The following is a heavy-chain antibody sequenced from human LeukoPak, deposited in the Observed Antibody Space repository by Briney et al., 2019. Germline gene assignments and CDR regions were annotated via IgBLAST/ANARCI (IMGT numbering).Heavy chain of an antibody. CDR2: ISGSGGST. J-gene: IGHJ1*01. Sequence: GGSLRLSCAASGFTFSSYAMSWVRQAPGKGLEWVSAISGSGGSTYYADSVKGRFTISRDNSKNTLYLQMNSLRAEDTAVYYCAKGLYSSSWYRDPEYFQHWGQGTLVTVSS. CDR1: GFTFSSYA. CDR3: AKGLYSSSWYRDPEYFQH. D-gene: IGHD6-13*01. V-gene: IGHV3-23*01.